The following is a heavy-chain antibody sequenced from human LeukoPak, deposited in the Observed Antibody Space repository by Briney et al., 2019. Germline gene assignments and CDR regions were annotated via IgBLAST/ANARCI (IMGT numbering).Heavy chain of an antibody. Sequence: GGSLRLSCAASGFTFSNYNMNWVRQAPGKGLEWVSSISGSSSYIYYADSVKGRFTGSRDNAKNSLYLQMNSLRAEDTAVYYCARDVTGEYDALDIWGQGTMVTVSS. CDR2: ISGSSSYI. CDR3: ARDVTGEYDALDI. V-gene: IGHV3-21*01. CDR1: GFTFSNYN. D-gene: IGHD7-27*01. J-gene: IGHJ3*02.